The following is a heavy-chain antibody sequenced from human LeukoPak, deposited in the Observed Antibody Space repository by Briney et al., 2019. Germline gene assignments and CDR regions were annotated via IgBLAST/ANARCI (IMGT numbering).Heavy chain of an antibody. D-gene: IGHD6-13*01. V-gene: IGHV3-23*01. J-gene: IGHJ4*02. CDR1: GFTFSTYA. CDR3: AKPPPDSSSWLFDY. CDR2: LSANGGST. Sequence: GGSLRLSCAASGFTFSTYAMSWVRQAPGEGLEWVSTLSANGGSTYYADSVKGRFTISRDNSKNTLNLQMNSLRVEDTAVYYCAKPPPDSSSWLFDYWGQGTLVTVSS.